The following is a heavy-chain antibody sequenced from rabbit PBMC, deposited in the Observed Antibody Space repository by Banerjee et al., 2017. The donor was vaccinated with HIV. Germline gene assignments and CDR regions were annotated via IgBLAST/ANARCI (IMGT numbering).Heavy chain of an antibody. CDR1: GVSFSGNSY. Sequence: EQLEESGGGLVKPEGSLTLTCKASGVSFSGNSYMCWVRQAPGKRPEWIACMYASTSGVTWYASWAKGRFTNSKTSSTTVTLQMTSLTAADTATYFGAGCYGGYGYALDLWGPGTLVTVS. J-gene: IGHJ4*01. CDR3: AGCYGGYGYALDL. CDR2: MYASTSGVT. V-gene: IGHV1S45*01. D-gene: IGHD6-1*01.